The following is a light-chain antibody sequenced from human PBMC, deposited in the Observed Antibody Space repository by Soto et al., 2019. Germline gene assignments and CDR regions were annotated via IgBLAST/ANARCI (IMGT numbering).Light chain of an antibody. Sequence: DMQMTQSPSSLSASVGDRVTITCRARQSIGNFLNWYQQKPGKAPRLLIYATSILQSGVPSRFSGSGSGTDITLSTSSLQPEDFATHYCQQSYSTPYTFGQGTKLEI. CDR3: QQSYSTPYT. V-gene: IGKV1-39*01. J-gene: IGKJ2*01. CDR2: ATS. CDR1: QSIGNF.